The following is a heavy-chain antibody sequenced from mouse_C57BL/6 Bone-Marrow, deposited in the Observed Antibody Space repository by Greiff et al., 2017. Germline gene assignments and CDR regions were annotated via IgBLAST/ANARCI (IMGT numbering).Heavy chain of an antibody. CDR2: ISYDGSN. J-gene: IGHJ1*03. CDR3: ARDQLTGTYWYFDV. V-gene: IGHV3-6*01. Sequence: EESGPGLVKPSQSLSLTCSVTGYSITSGYYWNWIRQFPGNKLEWMGYISYDGSNNYNPSLKNRVSITRDTSTNQFFLKLNSVTTEDTATYYCARDQLTGTYWYFDVWGTGTTVTVSS. CDR1: GYSITSGYY. D-gene: IGHD4-1*01.